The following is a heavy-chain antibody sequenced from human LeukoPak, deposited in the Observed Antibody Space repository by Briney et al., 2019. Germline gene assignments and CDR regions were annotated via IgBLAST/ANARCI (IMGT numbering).Heavy chain of an antibody. J-gene: IGHJ5*02. CDR3: ARAYSSGLVKFDP. CDR1: GYTFTSYY. Sequence: ASVKVSCKASGYTFTSYYMHWVRQAPGQGLEWMGIINPSGGSTSYAQKFQGRVTMTRDTFTSTVYMELSSLRSEDTAVYYCARAYSSGLVKFDPWGQGTLVTVSS. D-gene: IGHD6-19*01. CDR2: INPSGGST. V-gene: IGHV1-46*01.